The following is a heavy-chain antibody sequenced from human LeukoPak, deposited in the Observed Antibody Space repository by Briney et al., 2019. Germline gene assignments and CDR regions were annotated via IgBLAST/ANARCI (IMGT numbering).Heavy chain of an antibody. CDR1: GFTFSSYA. D-gene: IGHD3-22*01. Sequence: GGSLRLSCIASGFTFSSYAMSWVRQAPGRGLEWVSGISGSGGSTYYADSVKGRFTISRDNSKNTLYLQMNSLRAEDTAVYYCAKADSGYYYVYWGQGTLVTVSS. CDR3: AKADSGYYYVY. V-gene: IGHV3-23*01. J-gene: IGHJ4*02. CDR2: ISGSGGST.